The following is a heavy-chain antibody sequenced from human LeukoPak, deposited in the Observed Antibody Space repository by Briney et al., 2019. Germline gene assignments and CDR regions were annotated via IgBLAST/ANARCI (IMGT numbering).Heavy chain of an antibody. D-gene: IGHD3-22*01. CDR3: ARDYYDSSGYNLGY. CDR2: ISYDGSNK. CDR1: GFTFSSYA. V-gene: IGHV3-30*04. J-gene: IGHJ4*02. Sequence: GGSLRLSCAASGFTFSSYAMHWVRQAPGKGLEWVAVISYDGSNKYYADSVKGRFTISRDSSKNTLYLQMNSLRAEDTAVYYCARDYYDSSGYNLGYWGQGTLVTVSS.